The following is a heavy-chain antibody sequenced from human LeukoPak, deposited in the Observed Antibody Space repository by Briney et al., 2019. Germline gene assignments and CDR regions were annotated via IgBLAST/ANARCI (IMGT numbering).Heavy chain of an antibody. D-gene: IGHD3-3*01. V-gene: IGHV1-18*01. Sequence: ASVKVSCKASGYTFTSYGISWVRQAPGQGLEWMGWISAYNGNTNYAQKLQGRVTMTTDTSTSTAYMELRSLRSDDTAVYYCARAYDFWSGYFGREDGDYYYYYMDVWGKGTTVTVSS. CDR3: ARAYDFWSGYFGREDGDYYYYYMDV. CDR1: GYTFTSYG. J-gene: IGHJ6*03. CDR2: ISAYNGNT.